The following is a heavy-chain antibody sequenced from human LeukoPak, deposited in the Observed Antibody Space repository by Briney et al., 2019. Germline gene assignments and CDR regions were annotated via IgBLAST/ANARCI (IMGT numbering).Heavy chain of an antibody. D-gene: IGHD4-23*01. CDR3: ARAPGFGSNLGFDN. Sequence: SETLSLTSAVSAGSISSGAYSWNWIRQPPGRGLEWIGLMRQGGSTFYNPSFTSRVIISADRSRNHFSLGVTSVTAADTAVYFCARAPGFGSNLGFDNWGQGTLVTVSS. J-gene: IGHJ4*02. CDR1: AGSISSGAYS. CDR2: MRQGGST. V-gene: IGHV4-30-2*01.